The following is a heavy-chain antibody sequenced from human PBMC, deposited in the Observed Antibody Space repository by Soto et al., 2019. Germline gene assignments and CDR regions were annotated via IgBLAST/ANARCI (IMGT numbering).Heavy chain of an antibody. CDR2: ISSSSSYT. CDR3: ARGASGGSGWNYYYYYGMDV. D-gene: IGHD6-19*01. J-gene: IGHJ6*02. Sequence: QVQLVESGGGLVKPGGSLRLSCAASGFTLSDHYMSWIRQTPRKGLEWVSYISSSSSYTDYADSVKGRFTISRDNAKNSLYLQMNSLRAEDTAVYYCARGASGGSGWNYYYYYGMDVWGQGTTVTVSS. V-gene: IGHV3-11*05. CDR1: GFTLSDHY.